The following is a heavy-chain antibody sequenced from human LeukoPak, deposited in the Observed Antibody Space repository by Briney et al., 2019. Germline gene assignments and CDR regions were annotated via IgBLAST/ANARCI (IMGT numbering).Heavy chain of an antibody. D-gene: IGHD6-13*01. CDR1: VCTFSSYA. V-gene: IGHV1-69*13. Sequence: GASVTVSCKSSVCTFSSYAISWVRQASGQGLEWMGGIIPIFGTANYAQKFQGRVTITADESTSTAYMELRSLRSEDTAVYYCARDQGGYYSSSWVFDYWGQGTLVTVSS. J-gene: IGHJ4*02. CDR2: IIPIFGTA. CDR3: ARDQGGYYSSSWVFDY.